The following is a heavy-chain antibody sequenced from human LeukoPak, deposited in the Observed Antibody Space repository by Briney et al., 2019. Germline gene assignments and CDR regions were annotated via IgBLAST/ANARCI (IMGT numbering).Heavy chain of an antibody. CDR1: GGSISSYC. D-gene: IGHD6-13*01. J-gene: IGHJ4*02. V-gene: IGHV4-59*01. CDR2: FYYSGST. CDR3: ARGIAAAGTDFDY. Sequence: SETLSLTCTVSGGSISSYCWSGSRQPPGEGLEWIRYFYYSGSTNYNPSRMSRGTISVDTSKNQCSLKLSSVTAADTAVYYCARGIAAAGTDFDYWGQGTLVTVSS.